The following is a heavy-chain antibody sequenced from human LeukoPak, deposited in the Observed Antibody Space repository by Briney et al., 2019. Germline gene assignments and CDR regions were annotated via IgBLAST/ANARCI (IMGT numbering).Heavy chain of an antibody. CDR3: VRVRSSTDFDY. J-gene: IGHJ4*02. Sequence: PGGSLRLSCAASAFTFSSYGMNWVRRAPGKGLEWVSYISSSGSSIYYADSVKGRFTISRDNAKNSLYLQMNSLRAEDTAVYYCVRVRSSTDFDYWGQGTLVTVSS. V-gene: IGHV3-48*03. CDR2: ISSSGSSI. D-gene: IGHD6-13*01. CDR1: AFTFSSYG.